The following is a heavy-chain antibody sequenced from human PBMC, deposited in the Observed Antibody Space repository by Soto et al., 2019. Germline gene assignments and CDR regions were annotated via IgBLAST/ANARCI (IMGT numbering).Heavy chain of an antibody. V-gene: IGHV3-74*01. Sequence: EVQLVESGGGLVQPGESLRLSCAASGFTFSSYWMHWVRQAPGKVLVWVSRINSDGSSTSYEGSVKGRFTISRDNAKNTLYLQMNSLRAEDTAVYYCVRTSLVVAAATREDYWGQGTLVTVSS. CDR2: INSDGSST. D-gene: IGHD2-15*01. J-gene: IGHJ4*02. CDR1: GFTFSSYW. CDR3: VRTSLVVAAATREDY.